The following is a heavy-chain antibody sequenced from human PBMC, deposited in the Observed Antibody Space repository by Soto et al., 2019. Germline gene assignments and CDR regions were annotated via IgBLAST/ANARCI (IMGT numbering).Heavy chain of an antibody. CDR3: ARDSGYSSGWYYAFDI. CDR2: IIPIFGTA. D-gene: IGHD6-19*01. J-gene: IGHJ3*02. V-gene: IGHV1-69*13. Sequence: SVKVSCKASGGTFSSYAISWVRQAPGQGLEWMGGIIPIFGTANYAQKFQGRVTITADESTSTAYMELSSLRSEDTAVYYCARDSGYSSGWYYAFDIWGQGTMVTVS. CDR1: GGTFSSYA.